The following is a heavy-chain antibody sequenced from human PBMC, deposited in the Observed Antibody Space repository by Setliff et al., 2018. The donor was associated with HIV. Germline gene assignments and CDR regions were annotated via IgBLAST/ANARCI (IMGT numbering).Heavy chain of an antibody. D-gene: IGHD3-9*01. J-gene: IGHJ3*02. Sequence: SETLSLTCTVSGYSISSGYYWGWIRQPPGKGLEWIGSIYYSGSTHYNPSLKSRVTISVDTSKNQFSLKLSSVTAADTAVYYCARVATGPESFDIWGQGTMVTVSS. CDR1: GYSISSGYY. CDR2: IYYSGST. CDR3: ARVATGPESFDI. V-gene: IGHV4-38-2*02.